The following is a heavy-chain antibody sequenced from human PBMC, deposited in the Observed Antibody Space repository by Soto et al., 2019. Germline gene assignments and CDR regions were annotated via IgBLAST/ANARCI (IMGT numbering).Heavy chain of an antibody. CDR3: ASSTVTTYYYYGMDV. CDR2: IIPIFGTA. Sequence: ASVKVSCKASGGTFSSYAISWVRQAPGQGLEWMGGIIPIFGTANYAQKFQGRVTITADESTSTAYMELSSLRSEGTAVYYCASSTVTTYYYYGMDVWGQGTTVTVSS. D-gene: IGHD4-4*01. J-gene: IGHJ6*02. CDR1: GGTFSSYA. V-gene: IGHV1-69*13.